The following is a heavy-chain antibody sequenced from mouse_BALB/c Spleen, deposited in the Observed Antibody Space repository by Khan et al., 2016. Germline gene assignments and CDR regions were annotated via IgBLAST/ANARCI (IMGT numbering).Heavy chain of an antibody. V-gene: IGHV3-2*02. Sequence: EVQLQESGPGLVKPSQSLSLTCTVTGYSITSDYAWNWIRQFPGNKLEWMAYISYSGSNSYNPSLKSRISIPRDTSKNQFFLQLISVTTEDTATYYCARNWDAMDYWGQGTSVTVSS. CDR3: ARNWDAMDY. CDR1: GYSITSDYA. D-gene: IGHD4-1*01. CDR2: ISYSGSN. J-gene: IGHJ4*01.